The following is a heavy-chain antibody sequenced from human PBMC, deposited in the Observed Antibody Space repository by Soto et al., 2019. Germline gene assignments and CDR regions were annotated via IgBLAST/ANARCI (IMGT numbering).Heavy chain of an antibody. J-gene: IGHJ4*02. Sequence: ASVKVSCKASGYTFTGYYMHWVRQAPGQGLEWMGWINPNSGGTNYAQKFQGWVTMTRDTSISTAYMELSRLRSDDTAVYYCARTQYSGYDYNFDYWGQGTLVTVSS. CDR2: INPNSGGT. CDR3: ARTQYSGYDYNFDY. D-gene: IGHD5-12*01. CDR1: GYTFTGYY. V-gene: IGHV1-2*04.